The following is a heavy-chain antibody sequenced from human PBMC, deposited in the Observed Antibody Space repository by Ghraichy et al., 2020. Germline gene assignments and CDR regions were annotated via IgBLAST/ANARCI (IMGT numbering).Heavy chain of an antibody. D-gene: IGHD3-22*01. V-gene: IGHV1-24*01. Sequence: ASVKVSCKVSGYTLTELSMHWARQAPGKGLEWMGGFDPEDGETIYAQKFQGRVTMTEDTSTDTAYMELSSLRSEDTAVYYCATGQSRQTYYDSSGPDYWGQGPLVTVSS. CDR3: ATGQSRQTYYDSSGPDY. CDR2: FDPEDGET. J-gene: IGHJ4*02. CDR1: GYTLTELS.